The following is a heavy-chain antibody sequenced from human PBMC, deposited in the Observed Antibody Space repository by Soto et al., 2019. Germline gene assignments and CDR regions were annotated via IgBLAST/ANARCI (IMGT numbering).Heavy chain of an antibody. Sequence: GGSLRLSCAASGFTFSSYGMHWVRQAPGKGLEWVAVISYDGSNKYYADSVKGRFTISRDNSKNTLYLQMNSLRAEDTAVYYCAKIYGDRNQLDYWGQGTLVTVSS. CDR1: GFTFSSYG. J-gene: IGHJ4*02. CDR3: AKIYGDRNQLDY. V-gene: IGHV3-30*18. D-gene: IGHD2-21*02. CDR2: ISYDGSNK.